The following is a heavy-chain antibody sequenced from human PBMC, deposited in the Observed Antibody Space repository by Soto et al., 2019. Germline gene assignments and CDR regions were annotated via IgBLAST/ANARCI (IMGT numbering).Heavy chain of an antibody. J-gene: IGHJ4*02. CDR1: GFTFSYYW. CDR3: VRDAYNGWAY. CDR2: ISSDGSST. V-gene: IGHV3-74*01. D-gene: IGHD1-1*01. Sequence: EVQLVESGGGLVQPGGSLRLSCTASGFTFSYYWMHWVRQAPGKGLVWVSRISSDGSISSDGSSTNYADSVKGRFTISIDNAKNTVYLPMNSLRAEDTGVYSCVRDAYNGWAYWGQGTLVTVSS.